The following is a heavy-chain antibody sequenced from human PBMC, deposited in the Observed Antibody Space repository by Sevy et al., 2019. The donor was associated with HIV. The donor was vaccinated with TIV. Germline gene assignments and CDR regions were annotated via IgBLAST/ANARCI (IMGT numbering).Heavy chain of an antibody. CDR3: ARESIGSTGDFDF. J-gene: IGHJ4*02. V-gene: IGHV4-4*08. D-gene: IGHD1-1*01. Sequence: SGTSLTCTVSGGAMNLYFWSWIRQPPGNGLEWIGYISSSGSTNYNPSLKSRVTISLSTSGNQFSLKLRSMTAADTAVYYCARESIGSTGDFDFWGQGTLVTVSS. CDR2: ISSSGST. CDR1: GGAMNLYF.